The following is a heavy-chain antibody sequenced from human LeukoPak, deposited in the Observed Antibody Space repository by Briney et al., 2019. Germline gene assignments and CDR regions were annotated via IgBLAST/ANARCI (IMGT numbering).Heavy chain of an antibody. CDR1: GGSFSGYY. D-gene: IGHD2-8*02. CDR2: TNHSGST. J-gene: IGHJ6*03. CDR3: ARGPRYCTGGVCYYYYYMDV. Sequence: SETLSLTCAVYGGSFSGYYWSWIRQPPGKGLEWIGETNHSGSTNYNPSLKSRVTISVDTSKNQFSLKLSSVTAADTAVYYCARGPRYCTGGVCYYYYYMDVWGKGTTVTVSS. V-gene: IGHV4-34*01.